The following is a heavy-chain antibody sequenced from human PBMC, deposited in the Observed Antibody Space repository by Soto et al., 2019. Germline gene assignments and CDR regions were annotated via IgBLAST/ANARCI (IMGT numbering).Heavy chain of an antibody. Sequence: ASVKVSCKASGYTFSGFYMHWVRQAPGQGLEWMGWINPNSGGTKSAEKFQGRVTVTRDTSISTAYMELSRLTSDDTAVYYCASAAVTGTAGLDFWGQGTQVTVSS. CDR3: ASAAVTGTAGLDF. V-gene: IGHV1-2*02. J-gene: IGHJ4*02. CDR2: INPNSGGT. CDR1: GYTFSGFY. D-gene: IGHD6-19*01.